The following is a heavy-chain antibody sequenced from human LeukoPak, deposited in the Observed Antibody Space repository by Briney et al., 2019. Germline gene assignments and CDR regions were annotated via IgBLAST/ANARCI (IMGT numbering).Heavy chain of an antibody. D-gene: IGHD2-15*01. J-gene: IGHJ6*03. V-gene: IGHV4-39*07. CDR2: LDESGRP. CDR1: GGSIRSGDHH. CDR3: ERDLGGYPFFMDV. Sequence: PSETLSLTCSVSGGSIRSGDHHWAWVRQPPGKGLEFIGSLDESGRPYYNRPLKSRVSISGDTSGKQFSLNLTSVTAADTAVYFCERDLGGYPFFMDVWGRGTTVIVSS.